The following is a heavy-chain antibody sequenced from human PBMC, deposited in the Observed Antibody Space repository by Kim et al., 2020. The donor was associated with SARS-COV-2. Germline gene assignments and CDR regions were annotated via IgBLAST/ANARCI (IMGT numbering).Heavy chain of an antibody. Sequence: SETLSLTCTVSGGSISSYYWSWIRQPPGKGLEWIGYIYYSGSTNYNPSLKSGVTISVDTSKNQFSLKLSSVPAADTVVYYCARHGTYIEYSSSFDYWGQGTLVTVSS. V-gene: IGHV4-59*08. D-gene: IGHD6-6*01. CDR2: IYYSGST. J-gene: IGHJ4*02. CDR3: ARHGTYIEYSSSFDY. CDR1: GGSISSYY.